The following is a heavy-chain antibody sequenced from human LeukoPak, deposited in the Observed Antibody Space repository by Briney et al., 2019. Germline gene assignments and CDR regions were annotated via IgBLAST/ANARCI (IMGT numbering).Heavy chain of an antibody. J-gene: IGHJ5*02. CDR2: ISAYNGNT. Sequence: ASVKVSCKASGGTFSSYAISWVRQAPGQGLEWMGWISAYNGNTNYAQKLQGRVTMTTDTSTSTAYMELRSLRTDDTAVYYCASAWELGWFDPWGQGTLVTVSS. V-gene: IGHV1-18*01. D-gene: IGHD1-26*01. CDR1: GGTFSSYA. CDR3: ASAWELGWFDP.